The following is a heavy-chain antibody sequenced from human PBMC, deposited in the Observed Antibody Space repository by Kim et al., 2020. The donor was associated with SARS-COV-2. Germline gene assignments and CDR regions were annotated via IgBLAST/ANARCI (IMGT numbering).Heavy chain of an antibody. D-gene: IGHD3-10*01. CDR3: ARDMGGGLWSYSLKDYYYGMDV. J-gene: IGHJ6*02. Sequence: SETLSLTCTVSGGSISSYYWSWIRQPPGKGLEWVGYIYYSGSTNYNPSLKSRVTISVDTSKNQFSLKLSSVTAADTAVYYCARDMGGGLWSYSLKDYYYGMDVWGQGTTVTVSS. CDR1: GGSISSYY. CDR2: IYYSGST. V-gene: IGHV4-59*13.